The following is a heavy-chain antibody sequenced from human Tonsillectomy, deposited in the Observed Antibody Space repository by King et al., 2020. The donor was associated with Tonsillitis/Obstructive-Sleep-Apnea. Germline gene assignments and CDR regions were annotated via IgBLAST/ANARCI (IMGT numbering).Heavy chain of an antibody. CDR3: ARDQRDYDFWSGYGMDV. CDR2: INPSGGST. V-gene: IGHV1-46*01. J-gene: IGHJ6*02. Sequence: VQLVESGAEVKKPGASVKVSCKASGYTFTSYYMHWVRQAPGQGLEWMGIINPSGGSTSFAQKFQGRVTMTRDTYKSTVYMEMSSLRSEDTAVYYCARDQRDYDFWSGYGMDVWGQGTTVTVSS. D-gene: IGHD3-3*01. CDR1: GYTFTSYY.